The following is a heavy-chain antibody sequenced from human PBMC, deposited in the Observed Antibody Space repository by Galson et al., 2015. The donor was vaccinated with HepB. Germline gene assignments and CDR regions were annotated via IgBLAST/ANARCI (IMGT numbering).Heavy chain of an antibody. CDR2: ISGYNGDT. J-gene: IGHJ4*02. CDR1: GYTFTSYG. Sequence: SCKASGYTFTSYGVNWVRQARGQGLEWMGWISGYNGDTSYAQKLQGRITMTTETSTNTAYLDLRSLTSDDTAVYYCARDGVGGDYWGQGTLVTVSS. V-gene: IGHV1-18*04. D-gene: IGHD3-16*01. CDR3: ARDGVGGDY.